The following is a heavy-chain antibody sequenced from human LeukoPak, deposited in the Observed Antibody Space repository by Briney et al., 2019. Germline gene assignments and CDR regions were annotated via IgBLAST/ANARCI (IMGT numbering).Heavy chain of an antibody. CDR3: ARGGTTNGAFDI. CDR2: IYYSGST. Sequence: PSETPSLTCTVSGDSISSGDYYWSWIRQPPGKGLEWIGYIYYSGSTYYNPSLKSRVTISVDTSKNQFSLKLSSVTAADTAVYYCARGGTTNGAFDIWGQGTMVTVSS. CDR1: GDSISSGDYY. J-gene: IGHJ3*02. D-gene: IGHD4-11*01. V-gene: IGHV4-30-4*01.